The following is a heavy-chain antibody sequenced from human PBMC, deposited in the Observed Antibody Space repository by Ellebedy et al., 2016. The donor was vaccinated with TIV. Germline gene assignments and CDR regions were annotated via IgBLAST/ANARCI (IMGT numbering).Heavy chain of an antibody. V-gene: IGHV3-74*01. CDR2: INSDGSIT. J-gene: IGHJ4*02. Sequence: GESLKISCAASGFTFISYWMHWVRQAPGRGLVWVSRINSDGSITNYADSVKGRFTISRDNAKNTLYLQMNSLRAEDTAVYYCARGLVVVPAAMRYWGQGTQVTVSS. D-gene: IGHD2-2*01. CDR3: ARGLVVVPAAMRY. CDR1: GFTFISYW.